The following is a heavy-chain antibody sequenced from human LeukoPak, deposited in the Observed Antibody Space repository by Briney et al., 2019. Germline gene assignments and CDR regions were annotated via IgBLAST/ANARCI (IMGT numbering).Heavy chain of an antibody. CDR2: ISSSGSTI. J-gene: IGHJ4*02. CDR3: ARADPYSSSGFDY. D-gene: IGHD6-13*01. CDR1: GFNFRSYE. V-gene: IGHV3-48*03. Sequence: GGSLRLSCAASGFNFRSYEMNWVRQAPGKGLEWASFISSSGSTIYYADSVKGRFTISRDNAKNSLDLRMNSLRAEDTAVYYCARADPYSSSGFDYWGQGTLVTVSS.